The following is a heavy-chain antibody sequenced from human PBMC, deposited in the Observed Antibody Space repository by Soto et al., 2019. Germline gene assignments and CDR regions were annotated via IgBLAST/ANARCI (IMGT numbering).Heavy chain of an antibody. J-gene: IGHJ4*02. Sequence: SETLSLTCSVSGGSISDYYWSWIRQPPGRGLEWIGYILYNGDTKYNPSLKSRVTISVDTSKNQFSLKLTSVTAADTAVYYCAGTRGYCSGGSCPTVVDYWGQGTLVTVSS. CDR2: ILYNGDT. CDR3: AGTRGYCSGGSCPTVVDY. CDR1: GGSISDYY. D-gene: IGHD2-15*01. V-gene: IGHV4-59*01.